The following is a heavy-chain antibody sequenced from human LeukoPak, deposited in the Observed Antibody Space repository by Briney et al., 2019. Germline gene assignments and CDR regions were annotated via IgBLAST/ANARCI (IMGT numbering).Heavy chain of an antibody. CDR1: GYTFGSFD. CDR3: AREQGGSFLFDY. J-gene: IGHJ4*02. D-gene: IGHD5-12*01. V-gene: IGHV1-18*01. Sequence: ASVKVSCKTSGYTFGSFDITWVRRAPGQGLEWMGWIDTYHADTKSAQKFQGRLTMTTDTSTSTASLELRSLTSDDTAVYYCAREQGGSFLFDYWGQGTVVTVSS. CDR2: IDTYHADT.